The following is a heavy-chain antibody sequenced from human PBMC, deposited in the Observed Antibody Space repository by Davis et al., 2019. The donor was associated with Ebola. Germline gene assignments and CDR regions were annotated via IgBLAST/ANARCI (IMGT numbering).Heavy chain of an antibody. CDR1: GFPFNTYW. Sequence: GESLKISCAASGFPFNTYWMSWVRQAPGKGLEWVANIKQDGSEQYYADSVTGRFTISRDNAKNSMYLQMNSLRVEDTAVYYCTRGSSVTSWYVGYWGQGNLVTVSS. D-gene: IGHD2-2*01. CDR2: IKQDGSEQ. CDR3: TRGSSVTSWYVGY. V-gene: IGHV3-7*03. J-gene: IGHJ4*02.